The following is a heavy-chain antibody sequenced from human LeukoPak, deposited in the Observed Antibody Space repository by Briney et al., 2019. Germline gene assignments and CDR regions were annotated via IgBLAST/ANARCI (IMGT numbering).Heavy chain of an antibody. CDR2: ISPSGHRT. CDR3: ARAFRPASDPHDFYDF. D-gene: IGHD3/OR15-3a*01. Sequence: PGGSLGLSCAASGVTFTNHPMHWVRQTSGKRLEYVSAISPSGHRTWYADSVRGRFTISRDNSKNTMYLQMGSLRPEDMGVYYCARAFRPASDPHDFYDFWGRGTTVTVSS. CDR1: GVTFTNHP. V-gene: IGHV3-64*02. J-gene: IGHJ3*01.